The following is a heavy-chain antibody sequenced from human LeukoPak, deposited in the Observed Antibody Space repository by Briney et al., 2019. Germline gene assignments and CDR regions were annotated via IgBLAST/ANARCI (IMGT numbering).Heavy chain of an antibody. V-gene: IGHV4-59*01. Sequence: SETLSLTCTVSGGSISSYYWSWIRQPPGKGLEWIGYIYYSGSTNYNPSLKSRVTISVDTSKNQFSLKLSSVTAADTAVYYCATVGATIAFDIWGQGIMVTVSS. D-gene: IGHD1-26*01. CDR3: ATVGATIAFDI. J-gene: IGHJ3*02. CDR2: IYYSGST. CDR1: GGSISSYY.